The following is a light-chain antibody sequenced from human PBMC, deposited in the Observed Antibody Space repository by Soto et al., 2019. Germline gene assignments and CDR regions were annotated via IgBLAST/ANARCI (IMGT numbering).Light chain of an antibody. CDR3: QQYNNCPPWT. CDR1: QSVSSN. V-gene: IGKV3-15*01. Sequence: EIVMTQSPATLSVSPGERATLSCRASQSVSSNLAWYQQKPGQAPRLLIYGASTRATGIPARFSGSGSGTEFTLTISSLQSEDFALYYCQQYNNCPPWTFGQGTKLEIK. J-gene: IGKJ2*02. CDR2: GAS.